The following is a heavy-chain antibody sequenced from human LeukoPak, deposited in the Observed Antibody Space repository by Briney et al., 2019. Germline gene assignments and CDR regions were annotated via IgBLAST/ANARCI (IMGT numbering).Heavy chain of an antibody. Sequence: GGSLRLSCAASGFTFSSYSMDWVRQAPGKGLEWVSSIGSSSSYIEYADSVRGRFTISRDNAKNSLYLEMNSLRAEDTAVYYCAKGGNSGSYPGAFDIWGQGIMVVVSS. J-gene: IGHJ3*02. CDR3: AKGGNSGSYPGAFDI. D-gene: IGHD1-26*01. CDR2: IGSSSSYI. CDR1: GFTFSSYS. V-gene: IGHV3-21*01.